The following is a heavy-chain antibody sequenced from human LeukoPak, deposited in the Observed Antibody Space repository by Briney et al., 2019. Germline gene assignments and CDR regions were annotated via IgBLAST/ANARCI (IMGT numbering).Heavy chain of an antibody. J-gene: IGHJ4*02. CDR1: GFSIRTYW. Sequence: GSLRLSCAASGFSIRTYWIHWVRQAPGKGLVWVSRINLDGSTTHYADSVKGRITISRDNAKNTLYLQMKSLRAEDTAAYYCVRGVADSYGQFDNWGQGTLVTVSS. CDR3: VRGVADSYGQFDN. CDR2: INLDGSTT. D-gene: IGHD3-10*01. V-gene: IGHV3-74*01.